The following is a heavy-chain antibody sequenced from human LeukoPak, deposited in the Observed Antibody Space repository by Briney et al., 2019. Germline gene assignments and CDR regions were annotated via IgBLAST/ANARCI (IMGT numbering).Heavy chain of an antibody. Sequence: ASVKVSCKASGYTFTSYGISWVRQAPGQGLEWMGWISAYNGNTNYAQKLQGRVTITTDTSTSTAYMELRSLRSDDTAVYYCATSRGGTRWGDSSGYYPHFYYFDYWGQGTLVTVSS. CDR3: ATSRGGTRWGDSSGYYPHFYYFDY. CDR2: ISAYNGNT. J-gene: IGHJ4*02. V-gene: IGHV1-18*04. CDR1: GYTFTSYG. D-gene: IGHD3-22*01.